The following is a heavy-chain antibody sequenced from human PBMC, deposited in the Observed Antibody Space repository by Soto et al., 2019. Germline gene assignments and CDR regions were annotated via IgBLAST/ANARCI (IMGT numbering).Heavy chain of an antibody. CDR2: IYYSGST. V-gene: IGHV4-30-4*01. D-gene: IGHD2-2*01. J-gene: IGHJ4*02. CDR1: GGSISSGDYY. CDR3: ARDLSRGSSIDY. Sequence: SETLSLTCPVSGGSISSGDYYWSWIRQPPGKGLEWIGYIYYSGSTYYNPSLKSRVTIAVDTSKNQFSLKLSSVTAADTAVYYCARDLSRGSSIDYWGQGTLVTVSS.